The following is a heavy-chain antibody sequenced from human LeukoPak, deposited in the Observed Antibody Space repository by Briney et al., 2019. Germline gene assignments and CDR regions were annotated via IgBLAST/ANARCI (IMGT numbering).Heavy chain of an antibody. CDR3: ARDCDGENYFDY. V-gene: IGHV3-33*01. D-gene: IGHD2-21*01. CDR1: GFTFSSYG. J-gene: IGHJ4*02. Sequence: GGSLRPSCAASGFTFSSYGMHWVRQAPGKGLEWVAVIWYDGSNKYYADSVKGRFTISRDNSKNTLYLQMNSLRAEDTAVYYCARDCDGENYFDYWGQGTLVTVSS. CDR2: IWYDGSNK.